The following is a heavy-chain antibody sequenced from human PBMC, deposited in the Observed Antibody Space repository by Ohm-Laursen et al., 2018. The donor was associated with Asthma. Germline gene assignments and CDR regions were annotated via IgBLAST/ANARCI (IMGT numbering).Heavy chain of an antibody. CDR3: ARYYDILTGYYFDY. Sequence: TLSLTCTVSGGSISSGGYYWSWIRQHPGKGLEWIGYIYYSGSTYYNPPLKSRVTISVDTSKNQFSLKLSSVTAADTAVYYCARYYDILTGYYFDYWGQGTLVTVSS. CDR2: IYYSGST. D-gene: IGHD3-9*01. CDR1: GGSISSGGYY. J-gene: IGHJ4*02. V-gene: IGHV4-31*03.